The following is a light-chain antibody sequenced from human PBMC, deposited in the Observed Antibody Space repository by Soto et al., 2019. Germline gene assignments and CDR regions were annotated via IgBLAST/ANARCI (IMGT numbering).Light chain of an antibody. CDR1: QSVSSTY. Sequence: ELVLTQSPGTLPLSPRERATLSCTASQSVSSTYLAWYRQKPGQAPKLLIHGASSRATGIPDRFSGSGSGTAFTLTISRLEPEDFAVYYCQQYGSSPSITFGQGTRLDIK. J-gene: IGKJ5*01. CDR2: GAS. V-gene: IGKV3-20*01. CDR3: QQYGSSPSIT.